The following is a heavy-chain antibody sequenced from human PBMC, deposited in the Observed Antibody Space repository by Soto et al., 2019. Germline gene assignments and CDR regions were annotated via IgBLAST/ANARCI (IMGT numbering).Heavy chain of an antibody. CDR1: GFTFDDYA. V-gene: IGHV3-9*01. J-gene: IGHJ3*02. CDR3: AKDFGYNYGYDAFDI. D-gene: IGHD5-18*01. CDR2: ISWNSGTI. Sequence: PGGSLRLSCAASGFTFDDYAMHWVRQAPGKGLEWVSGISWNSGTIGYADSVKGRFTISRDNAKNSLYLQMNSLRAEDTALYYCAKDFGYNYGYDAFDIWGQGTMVTVSS.